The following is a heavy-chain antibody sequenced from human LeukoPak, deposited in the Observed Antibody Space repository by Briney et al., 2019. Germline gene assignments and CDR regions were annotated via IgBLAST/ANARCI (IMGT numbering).Heavy chain of an antibody. Sequence: PSETLSLTCAVYGGSFSGYYWSWIRQPPGKGLEGIGEINHSGSTNYNPSLTSRVTFSVDTSKNQFSLKLSSVTAADTSVYYCARGTLIYSGYDYMDFDYWGQGTLVSVSS. D-gene: IGHD5-12*01. V-gene: IGHV4-34*01. CDR1: GGSFSGYY. J-gene: IGHJ4*02. CDR2: INHSGST. CDR3: ARGTLIYSGYDYMDFDY.